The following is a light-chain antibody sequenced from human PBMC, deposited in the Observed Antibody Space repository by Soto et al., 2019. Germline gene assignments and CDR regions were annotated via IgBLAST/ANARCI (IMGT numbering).Light chain of an antibody. CDR2: AAS. CDR1: QSVSSNY. Sequence: EIVLTQSPGTLYLSPGERATLSCRASQSVSSNYLAWYQQKRGQAPRLLIYAASARANGIPDRFSGSGSGIDFTITISRLEPEDFGVDFCQLYGSSPPGYTIGQGTKLEIK. J-gene: IGKJ2*01. V-gene: IGKV3-20*01. CDR3: QLYGSSPPGYT.